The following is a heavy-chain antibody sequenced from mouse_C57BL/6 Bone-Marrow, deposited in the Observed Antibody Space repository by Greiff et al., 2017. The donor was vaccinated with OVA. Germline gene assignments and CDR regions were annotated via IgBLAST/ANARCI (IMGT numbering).Heavy chain of an antibody. CDR1: GYTFTSYW. J-gene: IGHJ3*01. CDR3: ASGNYGYDGGLAY. Sequence: QVQLQQPGAELVKPGASVKLSCKASGYTFTSYWMHWVKQRPGQGLEWIGMIHPNSGSTNYNEKFKSKATLTVDKSSSTAYMHLSSLTSEDSAVDYCASGNYGYDGGLAYWGQGTLVTVSA. V-gene: IGHV1-64*01. D-gene: IGHD2-2*01. CDR2: IHPNSGST.